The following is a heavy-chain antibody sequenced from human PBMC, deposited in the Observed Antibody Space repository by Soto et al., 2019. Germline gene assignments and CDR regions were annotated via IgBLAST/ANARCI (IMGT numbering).Heavy chain of an antibody. CDR3: AKGVVVTYFDY. D-gene: IGHD2-15*01. V-gene: IGHV3-23*01. CDR1: GFSFSSYA. J-gene: IGHJ4*02. Sequence: GGSLRLSCAVSGFSFSSYAMSWVRQAPGKGLEWVSGISGSGGGTYYADSVKGRFTISRDNSKNTLYLQLNSLRAEDTAVYYCAKGVVVTYFDYWGQGTLVTVSS. CDR2: ISGSGGGT.